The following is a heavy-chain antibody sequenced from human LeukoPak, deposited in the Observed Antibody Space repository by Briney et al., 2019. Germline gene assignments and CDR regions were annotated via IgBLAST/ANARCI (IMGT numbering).Heavy chain of an antibody. CDR2: IYHSGST. J-gene: IGHJ4*02. CDR1: GGSISSSNW. D-gene: IGHD6-13*01. Sequence: SETLSLTCAVSGGSISSSNWWSWVRQPPGKGLEWIGEIYHSGSTNYNPSLKSRVTMSVDTSKNQFSLKLSSVTAADTAVYYCARARQHLGYFDYWGQGTLVTVSS. CDR3: ARARQHLGYFDY. V-gene: IGHV4-4*02.